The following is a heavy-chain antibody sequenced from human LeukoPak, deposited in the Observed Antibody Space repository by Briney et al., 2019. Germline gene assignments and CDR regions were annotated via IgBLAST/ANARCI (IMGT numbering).Heavy chain of an antibody. J-gene: IGHJ6*03. CDR2: INHSGST. D-gene: IGHD5-18*01. Sequence: SETLSLTCAVYGGSFSGYYWSWIRQPPGKGLEWIGEINHSGSTNYNPSLKSRVTISVDTSKNQLSLKLSSVTAADTAVYYCARGLRGYSYGYVPWELYYYMDVWGKGTTVTISS. CDR1: GGSFSGYY. CDR3: ARGLRGYSYGYVPWELYYYMDV. V-gene: IGHV4-34*01.